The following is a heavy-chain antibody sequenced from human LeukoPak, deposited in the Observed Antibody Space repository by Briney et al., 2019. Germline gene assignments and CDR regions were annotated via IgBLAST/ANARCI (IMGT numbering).Heavy chain of an antibody. Sequence: PSETLSLTCTVSGGSISSYYWTWIRQPPGKGLEWIGYIYYSRSTSYNPSLKSRVTMSVDTSKNQFSLKLSSVTAADTAVYHCARADGGWYFDYWGQGTLVTVSS. J-gene: IGHJ4*02. CDR2: IYYSRST. CDR1: GGSISSYY. D-gene: IGHD6-19*01. V-gene: IGHV4-59*13. CDR3: ARADGGWYFDY.